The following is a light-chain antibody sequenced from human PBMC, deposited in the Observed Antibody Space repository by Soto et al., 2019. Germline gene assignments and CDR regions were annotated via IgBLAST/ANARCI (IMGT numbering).Light chain of an antibody. Sequence: EIVLTQSPGTLSLSPGERATLSCRASQSVGSCYLAWYQQKPGQAPRLLMYATSSRATGIPDRFSGSGSGTDFTLTISRLEPEDFAVYYCHQFDSSLTFGQGTRVEIK. CDR3: HQFDSSLT. J-gene: IGKJ1*01. CDR1: QSVGSCY. V-gene: IGKV3-20*01. CDR2: ATS.